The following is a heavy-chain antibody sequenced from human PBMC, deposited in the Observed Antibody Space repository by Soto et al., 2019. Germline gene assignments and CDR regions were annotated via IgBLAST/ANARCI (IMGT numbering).Heavy chain of an antibody. D-gene: IGHD3-10*01. V-gene: IGHV3-53*01. CDR3: ARDMAGYYGSEYPLGPWDV. CDR2: IYGGGTT. CDR1: GFIVSSNY. J-gene: IGHJ6*02. Sequence: GGSLRLSCAASGFIVSSNYMSWVRQAPGKGLEWVSLIYGGGTTYYADSVRGRFTISRDISKNTLYLQMNSLRAEDTAKYYCARDMAGYYGSEYPLGPWDVWGQGNTVTVSS.